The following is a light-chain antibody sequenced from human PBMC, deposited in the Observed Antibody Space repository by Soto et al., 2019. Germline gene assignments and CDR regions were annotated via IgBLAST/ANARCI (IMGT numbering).Light chain of an antibody. J-gene: IGKJ4*01. Sequence: QMTQSPSSLFASVGDRVTITCRASQSISSHLNWYQQKVGQTPRLLSYAASTLQSDVPPRFSGSGSGTEFTLTISGLQREEFATYYCQQSHSAPLTFGGGTKIQI. CDR2: AAS. CDR1: QSISSH. CDR3: QQSHSAPLT. V-gene: IGKV1-39*01.